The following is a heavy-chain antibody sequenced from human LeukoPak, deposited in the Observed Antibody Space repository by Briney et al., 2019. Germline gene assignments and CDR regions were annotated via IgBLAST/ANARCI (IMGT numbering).Heavy chain of an antibody. Sequence: ASVKVSCKASGYTFTSYGISWVRQAPGQGLEWMGWISAYNGNTKYAQNLQGRVTVTTDTSTSTAYMELRSLRSDDTAVYYCARARRGVEMATIFDFWGQGTVVTVSS. J-gene: IGHJ4*02. D-gene: IGHD5-24*01. CDR3: ARARRGVEMATIFDF. CDR2: ISAYNGNT. V-gene: IGHV1-18*01. CDR1: GYTFTSYG.